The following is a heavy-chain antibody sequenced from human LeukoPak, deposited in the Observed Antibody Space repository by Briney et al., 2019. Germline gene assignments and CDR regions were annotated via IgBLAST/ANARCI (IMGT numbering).Heavy chain of an antibody. CDR1: GYSISSGYY. D-gene: IGHD3-9*01. CDR3: ARLADYYDILTGYYTQYYFDY. V-gene: IGHV4-38-2*01. J-gene: IGHJ4*02. Sequence: PSETLSLTCAASGYSISSGYYWGWIRQPPGKGLEWIGSIYHSGSTYYNPSLKSRVTISVDTSKNQFSLKLSSVTAADTAVYYCARLADYYDILTGYYTQYYFDYWGQGTLVTVSS. CDR2: IYHSGST.